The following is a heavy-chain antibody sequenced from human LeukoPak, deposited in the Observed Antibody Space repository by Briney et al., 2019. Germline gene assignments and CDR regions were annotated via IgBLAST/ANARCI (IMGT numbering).Heavy chain of an antibody. Sequence: ASVKVSCKASGYTFTDYYMHWVRQAPGQGLEWMGWISAYNGNTNYAQKLQGRVTMTTDTSTSTAYMELRSLRSDDTAVYYCARVPGEWFGELLLNWFDPWGQGTLVTVSS. J-gene: IGHJ5*02. CDR1: GYTFTDYY. CDR2: ISAYNGNT. V-gene: IGHV1-18*04. D-gene: IGHD3-10*01. CDR3: ARVPGEWFGELLLNWFDP.